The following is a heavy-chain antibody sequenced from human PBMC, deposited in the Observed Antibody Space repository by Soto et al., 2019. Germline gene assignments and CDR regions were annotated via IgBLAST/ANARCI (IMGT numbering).Heavy chain of an antibody. CDR1: GSTFSSYA. CDR3: AKDWDLLRAFDL. V-gene: IGHV3-23*01. CDR2: ISASGGRT. Sequence: GGSLRLSCAASGSTFSSYAMSWVRQAPGKGLEWVSGISASGGRTYYADSVKGRFTISRDNSKNTMYLQMNSLRVEDTAVYKCAKDWDLLRAFDLWGQGTMVTVSS. D-gene: IGHD1-26*01. J-gene: IGHJ3*01.